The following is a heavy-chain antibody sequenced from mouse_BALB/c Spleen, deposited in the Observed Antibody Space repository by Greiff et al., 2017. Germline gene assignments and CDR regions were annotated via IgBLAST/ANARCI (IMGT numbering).Heavy chain of an antibody. Sequence: VQLQQSGPELVKPGASVKISCKASGYSFTGYFMNWVMQSHGKSLEWIGRINPYNGDTFYNQKFKGKATLTVDKSSSPAHMELRSLASEDSAVYYCAKYTTATDWYAMDYWGQGTSVTVSA. J-gene: IGHJ4*01. V-gene: IGHV1-20*02. CDR1: GYSFTGYF. D-gene: IGHD1-2*01. CDR2: INPYNGDT. CDR3: AKYTTATDWYAMDY.